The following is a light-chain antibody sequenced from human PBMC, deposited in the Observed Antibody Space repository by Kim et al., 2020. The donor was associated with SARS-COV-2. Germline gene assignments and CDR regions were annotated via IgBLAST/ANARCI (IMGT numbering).Light chain of an antibody. J-gene: IGLJ2*01. Sequence: SSELTQDPAASVALGQTVRITCQGDTLKNYYASWYQQKAGQAPLLVIYGDNNRPSGIPDRFSSSKSGTTASLTITGALAQDEADYYCVSRDSRGSPRGVFGGGTQLTVL. CDR2: GDN. CDR1: TLKNYY. V-gene: IGLV3-19*01. CDR3: VSRDSRGSPRGV.